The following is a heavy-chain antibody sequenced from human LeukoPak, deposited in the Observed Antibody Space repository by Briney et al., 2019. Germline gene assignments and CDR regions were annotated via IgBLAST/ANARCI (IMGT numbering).Heavy chain of an antibody. Sequence: PSETLSLTCAVYGGSFSGYYWSWIRQPPGKGLEWIGEINHSGSTNYNLSLKSRVTISVDTSKNQFSLKLSSVTAADTAVYYCARGSRLVRGVHNWFDPWGQGTLVIVPS. CDR2: INHSGST. CDR3: ARGSRLVRGVHNWFDP. J-gene: IGHJ5*02. CDR1: GGSFSGYY. D-gene: IGHD3-10*01. V-gene: IGHV4-34*01.